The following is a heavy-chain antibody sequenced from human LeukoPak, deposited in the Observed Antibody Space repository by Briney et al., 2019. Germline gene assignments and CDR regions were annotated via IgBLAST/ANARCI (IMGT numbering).Heavy chain of an antibody. D-gene: IGHD1-7*01. CDR2: ISSNGGST. CDR3: ARAGSGTTFGPLFYYYYMDV. Sequence: GGSLRLSCAASGFTFSSYAMHWVRQAPGKGLEYVSAISSNGGSTYYANSVKGRFTISRDSSKNTLYLQMGSLRAEDMAVYYCARAGSGTTFGPLFYYYYMDVWGKGTTVTVSS. J-gene: IGHJ6*03. V-gene: IGHV3-64*01. CDR1: GFTFSSYA.